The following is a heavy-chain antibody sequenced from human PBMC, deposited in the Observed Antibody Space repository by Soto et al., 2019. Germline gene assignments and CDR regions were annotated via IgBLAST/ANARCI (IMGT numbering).Heavy chain of an antibody. V-gene: IGHV1-58*01. J-gene: IGHJ4*01. Sequence: GASVKVSCKASGLTFTSSAVQWVRQARGQRLEWIGWIVVGSGNTNYAQKFQERVTITRDMSTSTAYMELSSLRSEDTAVYYCAAALGMVGATFWGSQPAHFDYWG. CDR3: AAALGMVGATFWGSQPAHFDY. CDR1: GLTFTSSA. CDR2: IVVGSGNT. D-gene: IGHD1-26*01.